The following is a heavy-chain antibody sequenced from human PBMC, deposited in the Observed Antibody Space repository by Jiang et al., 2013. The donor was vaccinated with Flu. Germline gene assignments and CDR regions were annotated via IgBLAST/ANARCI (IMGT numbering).Heavy chain of an antibody. D-gene: IGHD3-3*01. CDR2: ISSSSSYH. V-gene: IGHV3-21*01. J-gene: IGHJ4*02. CDR3: ARTSYYDFWSGFDY. Sequence: EWVSSISSSSSYHILRRLSEGRFTISRDNAKNSLYLQMNSLRAEDTAVYYCARTSYYDFWSGFDYGGQGTLVTVSS.